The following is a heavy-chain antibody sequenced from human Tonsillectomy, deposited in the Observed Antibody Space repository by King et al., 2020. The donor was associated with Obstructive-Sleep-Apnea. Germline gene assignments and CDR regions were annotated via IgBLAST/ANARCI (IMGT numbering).Heavy chain of an antibody. Sequence: QLVQSGGGVVQPGRSLRLSCAASGFTFSSYAMHWVRQAPGKGLEWVAVISYDGSNKYYADSVKGRFTISRDNSKNTLYLQMNSLRAEDTAVYYCARATWYYDILTGYPEPYYYYGMDVWGQGTTVTVSS. CDR1: GFTFSSYA. V-gene: IGHV3-30*04. D-gene: IGHD3-9*01. J-gene: IGHJ6*02. CDR3: ARATWYYDILTGYPEPYYYYGMDV. CDR2: ISYDGSNK.